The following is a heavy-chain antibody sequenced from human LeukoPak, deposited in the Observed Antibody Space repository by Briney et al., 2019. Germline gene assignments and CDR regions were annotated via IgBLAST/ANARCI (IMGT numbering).Heavy chain of an antibody. CDR2: IYYSGST. D-gene: IGHD4-17*01. Sequence: TPSETLSLTCTVSGGSISSSSYYWGWIRQPPGKGLEWIGSIYYSGSTYYNPSLKSRVTISVDTSKNQFSLKLSSVTAADTAVYYCARVSGDLRDFPFDYWGQGTLVTVSS. CDR1: GGSISSSSYY. V-gene: IGHV4-39*07. CDR3: ARVSGDLRDFPFDY. J-gene: IGHJ4*02.